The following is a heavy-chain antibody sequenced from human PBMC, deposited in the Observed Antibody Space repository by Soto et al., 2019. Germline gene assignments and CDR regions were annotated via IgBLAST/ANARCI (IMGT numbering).Heavy chain of an antibody. CDR1: GYTFTGYY. J-gene: IGHJ4*02. Sequence: ASVKVSCKASGYTFTGYYMHWVRPAPGQGLEWMGWINPNSGGTNYAQKFQGRVTMTRDTSISTAYMELSRLRSDDTAVYYCARARGTIKRERTFDYWGQGTLVTVSS. CDR2: INPNSGGT. V-gene: IGHV1-2*02. CDR3: ARARGTIKRERTFDY. D-gene: IGHD1-1*01.